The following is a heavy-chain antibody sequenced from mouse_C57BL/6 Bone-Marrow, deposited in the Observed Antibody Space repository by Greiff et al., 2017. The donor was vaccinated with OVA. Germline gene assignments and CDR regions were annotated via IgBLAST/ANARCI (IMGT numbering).Heavy chain of an antibody. V-gene: IGHV6-3*01. CDR1: GFTFSNYW. CDR2: IRLKSDNYAT. CDR3: TGRGYGSSYDYFDY. D-gene: IGHD1-1*01. J-gene: IGHJ2*01. Sequence: DVHLVESGGGLVQPGGSMKLSCVASGFTFSNYWMNWVRQSPEKGLEWVAQIRLKSDNYATHYAESVKGRFTISRDDSKSSVYLQMNNLRAEDTGIYYCTGRGYGSSYDYFDYWGQGTTLTVSS.